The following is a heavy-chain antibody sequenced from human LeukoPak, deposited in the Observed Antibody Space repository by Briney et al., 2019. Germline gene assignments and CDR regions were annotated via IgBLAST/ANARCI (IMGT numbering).Heavy chain of an antibody. Sequence: GGSLRLSCAASGFTFSSYSMNWARQAPGKGLEWVSSISSSSSYIYYADSVKGRFTISRDNAKNSLYLQMNSLRAEDTAVYYCARGGIADIVVVPRWGGGYFDYWGQGTLVTVSS. D-gene: IGHD2-2*01. V-gene: IGHV3-21*01. CDR1: GFTFSSYS. CDR2: ISSSSSYI. CDR3: ARGGIADIVVVPRWGGGYFDY. J-gene: IGHJ4*02.